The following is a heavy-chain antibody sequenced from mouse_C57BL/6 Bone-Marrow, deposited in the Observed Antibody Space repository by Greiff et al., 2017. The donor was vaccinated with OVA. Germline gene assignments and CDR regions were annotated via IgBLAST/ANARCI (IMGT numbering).Heavy chain of an antibody. CDR3: GMREVWVRRDWYCDV. Sequence: EVQVVESGGGLVKPGGSLKLSCAASGFTFSDYGMHWVRQAPEKGLEWVAYISSGSSTIYYADTVKGRFTISRDNSKNTLFLQMTSLRSEDTAMYYCGMREVWVRRDWYCDVWGTGTTVTVSS. V-gene: IGHV5-17*01. J-gene: IGHJ1*03. CDR2: ISSGSSTI. D-gene: IGHD2-14*01. CDR1: GFTFSDYG.